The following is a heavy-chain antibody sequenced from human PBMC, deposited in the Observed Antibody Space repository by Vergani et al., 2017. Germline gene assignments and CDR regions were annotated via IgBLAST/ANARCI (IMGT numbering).Heavy chain of an antibody. CDR1: GFTSSYYG. CDR2: ISYDGTQK. J-gene: IGHJ1*01. Sequence: QVHLVESGGGVVQPGRSLRLSCVVSGFTSSYYGMHWVRQAPGKGLEWVAVISYDGTQKYYADSVKGRFTISRDNSKSTLYLQMNSLRTEDTAVYYCATKCCVTPGCQIGYFREWGQGTLVTVSS. V-gene: IGHV3-30*03. D-gene: IGHD6-13*01. CDR3: ATKCCVTPGCQIGYFRE.